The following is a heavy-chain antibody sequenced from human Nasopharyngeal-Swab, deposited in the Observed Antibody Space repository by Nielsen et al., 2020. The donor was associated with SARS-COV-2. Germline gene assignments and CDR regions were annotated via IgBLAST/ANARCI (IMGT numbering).Heavy chain of an antibody. D-gene: IGHD2-15*01. CDR2: LRSTGNNYAT. CDR1: GFTFSHSA. J-gene: IGHJ4*02. CDR3: TRCGGGCYSGRDY. V-gene: IGHV3-73*01. Sequence: GGSLRLSCAASGFTFSHSAIPWVRQASGKGLEWVGRLRSTGNNYATAYSASVKGRFIIFRDDPTNTAYLQMNSLKTEDTAMYYCTRCGGGCYSGRDYWGQGTLVTVSS.